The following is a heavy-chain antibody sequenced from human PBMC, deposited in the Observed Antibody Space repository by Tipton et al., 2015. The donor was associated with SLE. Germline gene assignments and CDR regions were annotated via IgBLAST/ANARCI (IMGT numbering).Heavy chain of an antibody. Sequence: LRLSCSVSGASFIISTYYWGWIRQPPGKGLEWIGTFYYNGNTFYNPSLKSRVTISVDLSKNQFSLNLTSMTAADTAVYYCARGTRVSATKLWGQGTLVTVSS. J-gene: IGHJ4*02. CDR1: GASFIISTYY. CDR3: ARGTRVSATKL. CDR2: FYYNGNT. V-gene: IGHV4-39*07. D-gene: IGHD2-21*02.